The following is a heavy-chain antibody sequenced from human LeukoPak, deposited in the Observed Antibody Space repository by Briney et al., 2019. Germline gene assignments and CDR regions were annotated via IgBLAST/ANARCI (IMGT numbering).Heavy chain of an antibody. CDR3: AKPARTDYTDY. V-gene: IGHV4-34*01. CDR2: INHTGST. Sequence: PSETLSLTCVVYGASFSNYYWSWIRQPPGKGLEWIGEINHTGSTNYNPSLKSRVTISVDMSKNQFSLKLSSVTAADTAVYYCAKPARTDYTDYWGQGTLVTVSS. CDR1: GASFSNYY. J-gene: IGHJ4*02. D-gene: IGHD1-14*01.